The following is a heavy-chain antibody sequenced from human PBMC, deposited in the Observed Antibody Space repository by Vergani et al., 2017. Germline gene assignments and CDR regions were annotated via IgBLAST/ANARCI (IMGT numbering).Heavy chain of an antibody. Sequence: VQLLESGGSLKQPGGSVRLSCAASGFTSSYYGMHWVRQAPGKGLEWVEVISYDGTQKYYADSVKGRFTISRDNSKSTLYLQMNSLRTEDTAVYYCATKSCGTPGCQIGYFREWGQGTLVTVSS. J-gene: IGHJ1*01. CDR1: GFTSSYYG. D-gene: IGHD1-1*01. CDR3: ATKSCGTPGCQIGYFRE. V-gene: IGHV3-30*03. CDR2: ISYDGTQK.